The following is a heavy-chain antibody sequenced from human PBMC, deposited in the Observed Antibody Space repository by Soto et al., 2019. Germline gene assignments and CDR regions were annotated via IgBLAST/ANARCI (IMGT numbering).Heavy chain of an antibody. D-gene: IGHD3-3*01. CDR1: GFTFSSYA. J-gene: IGHJ4*02. CDR3: AKGGRTSYYDFWSGYVY. V-gene: IGHV3-23*01. Sequence: EVQLLESGGGLVQPGGSLRLSCAASGFTFSSYAMSWVRQAPGKGLEWVSAISGSGGSTYYADSVKGRFTIPRDNSKNTLYLQMNSLRAEDTAVYYCAKGGRTSYYDFWSGYVYWGQGTLVTVSS. CDR2: ISGSGGST.